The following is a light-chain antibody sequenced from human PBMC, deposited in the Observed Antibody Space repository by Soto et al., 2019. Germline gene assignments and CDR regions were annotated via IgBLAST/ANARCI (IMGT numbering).Light chain of an antibody. Sequence: EIVLTQSPGTLSLFPGERATLSCRAIQIIDSISLAWYQHKPGQAPRLLIYGASSRATGIPDRFSGSGSGTDFTLTISRLEPEDFAVYYCQQYGSSPWTFGQGTKVDIK. J-gene: IGKJ1*01. CDR3: QQYGSSPWT. V-gene: IGKV3-20*01. CDR2: GAS. CDR1: QIIDSIS.